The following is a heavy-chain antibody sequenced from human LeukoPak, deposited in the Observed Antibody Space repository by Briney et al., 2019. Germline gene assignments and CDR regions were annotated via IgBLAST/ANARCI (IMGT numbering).Heavy chain of an antibody. CDR1: GYTFTRYG. J-gene: IGHJ4*02. CDR2: ISAYNGNT. D-gene: IGHD5-24*01. Sequence: ASVKVSCKTSGYTFTRYGIIWVRQAPGQGLEWMGWISAYNGNTNYAQKLQGRVTMTTDTSTSTAYMELRSLRSDDTAVYYCARAGDGYTPRNYWGQGTLVTVSS. CDR3: ARAGDGYTPRNY. V-gene: IGHV1-18*01.